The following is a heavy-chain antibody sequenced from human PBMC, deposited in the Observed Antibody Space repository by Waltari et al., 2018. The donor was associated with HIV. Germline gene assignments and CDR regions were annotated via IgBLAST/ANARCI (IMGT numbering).Heavy chain of an antibody. J-gene: IGHJ4*02. D-gene: IGHD1-26*01. CDR2: VGSDGSKR. Sequence: QVQMVESGGGVVQTGESLRLSCAGSGLVLSNHGIHWVRQAPGKGVEWVAVVGSDGSKRYCGDSVKGRFSIFRDESRNTVHLQMNNLRVQDTGIYYCARGRGAFYDGYNDLWGQGT. CDR3: ARGRGAFYDGYNDL. V-gene: IGHV3-33*01. CDR1: GLVLSNHG.